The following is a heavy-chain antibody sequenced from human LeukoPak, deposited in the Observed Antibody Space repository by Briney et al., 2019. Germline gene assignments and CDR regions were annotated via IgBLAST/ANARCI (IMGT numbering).Heavy chain of an antibody. CDR3: ARPGSSAADY. Sequence: GGSLRLSCAASGFTFSSYSMNWVRQAPGKGLEWVSYISSSTSTMYYADSVKGRFTISRDNAKNSLYLQMNSLRVEDTAVYYCARPGSSAADYWGQGTLVTVSS. J-gene: IGHJ4*02. CDR2: ISSSTSTM. V-gene: IGHV3-48*04. D-gene: IGHD6-13*01. CDR1: GFTFSSYS.